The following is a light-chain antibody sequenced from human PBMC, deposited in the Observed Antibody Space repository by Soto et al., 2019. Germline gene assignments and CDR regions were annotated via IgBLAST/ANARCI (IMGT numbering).Light chain of an antibody. CDR2: GVS. J-gene: IGKJ4*01. V-gene: IGKV3-15*01. CDR1: QSVSGY. CDR3: QQYNNWPLT. Sequence: DIVLTQSPVTLSLSPGERATLLCRASQSVSGYLAWYQQKPGQAPRLLIYGVSTRANGVPARFSGSGSGTVFTLTISSLQSEDFAVYYCQQYNNWPLTFGGGTKVDI.